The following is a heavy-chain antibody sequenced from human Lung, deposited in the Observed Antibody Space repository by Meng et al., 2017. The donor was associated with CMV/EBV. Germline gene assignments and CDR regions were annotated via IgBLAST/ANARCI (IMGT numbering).Heavy chain of an antibody. Sequence: GSLRLSXTVSGGSISSTKLYWGWIRQPPGKGLEWIGTVYYTGATQYNPSLKSRVTVSVDTSKNQFSLKMTSVTAADTAVYYCAKELRETEYFVNGGPGLDYWGQGTLVAVSS. CDR3: AKELRETEYFVNGGPGLDY. CDR1: GGSISSTKLY. J-gene: IGHJ4*02. D-gene: IGHD2/OR15-2a*01. CDR2: VYYTGAT. V-gene: IGHV4-39*07.